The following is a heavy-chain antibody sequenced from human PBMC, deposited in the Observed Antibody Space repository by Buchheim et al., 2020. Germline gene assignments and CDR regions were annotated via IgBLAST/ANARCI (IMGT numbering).Heavy chain of an antibody. D-gene: IGHD6-13*01. CDR3: ARGQRRAAAGHYYYYYGMDV. Sequence: QVQPVESGGGVVQPGRSLRLSCAASGFTFSSYGMHWVRQAPGKGLEWVAVIWYDGSNKYYADSVKGRFTISRDNSKNTLYLQMNSLRAEDTAVYYCARGQRRAAAGHYYYYYGMDVWGQGTT. CDR1: GFTFSSYG. J-gene: IGHJ6*02. CDR2: IWYDGSNK. V-gene: IGHV3-33*01.